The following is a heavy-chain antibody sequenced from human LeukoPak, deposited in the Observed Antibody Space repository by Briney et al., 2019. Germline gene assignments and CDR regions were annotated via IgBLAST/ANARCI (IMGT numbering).Heavy chain of an antibody. CDR2: IYYSGST. CDR3: ARGRGYSYAFDP. Sequence: SETLSLTCTVSGGSISSSIYYWGWIRQPPGKGLEWIGSIYYSGSTHYNPSPKSRVTISSDTSKNQFSLRLSSVTAADTAVYYCARGRGYSYAFDPWGQGILVTVSS. V-gene: IGHV4-39*07. D-gene: IGHD5-12*01. CDR1: GGSISSSIYY. J-gene: IGHJ5*02.